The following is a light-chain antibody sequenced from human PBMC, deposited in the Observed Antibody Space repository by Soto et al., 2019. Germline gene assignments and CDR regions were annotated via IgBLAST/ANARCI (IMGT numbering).Light chain of an antibody. V-gene: IGKV3-11*01. CDR3: QQCANWPPKWT. J-gene: IGKJ1*01. Sequence: EVVLTQSPATLSLSPGERAALSCRASQSVSTFLAWYQQKPGQAPRLLIYDASNRATGIPARFSGSESVTDFTRTISSLEPEEFAGYYCQQCANWPPKWTFGQGTKVDIK. CDR1: QSVSTF. CDR2: DAS.